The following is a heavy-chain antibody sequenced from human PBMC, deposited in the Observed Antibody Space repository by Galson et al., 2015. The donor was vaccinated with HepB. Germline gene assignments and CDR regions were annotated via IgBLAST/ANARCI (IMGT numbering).Heavy chain of an antibody. CDR2: ISSNSVYI. CDR3: ARDRGIDGDLLNWFDP. J-gene: IGHJ5*02. D-gene: IGHD1-26*01. CDR1: GFPFSDFT. V-gene: IGHV3-21*01. Sequence: SLRLSCAASGFPFSDFTMNWVRQAPGKGLEWVSSISSNSVYIYYADSVKGRFTISRDNAKNSLYLQMNSLSADDTAVYYCARDRGIDGDLLNWFDPWGQGTLVTVSS.